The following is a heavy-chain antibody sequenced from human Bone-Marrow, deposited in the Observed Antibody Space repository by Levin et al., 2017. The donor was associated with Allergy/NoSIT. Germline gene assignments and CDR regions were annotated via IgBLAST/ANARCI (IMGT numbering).Heavy chain of an antibody. D-gene: IGHD3-3*01. V-gene: IGHV4-39*01. CDR2: VYYTGST. CDR3: AKHEGGSYWYGMEV. J-gene: IGHJ6*02. Sequence: PGKGLEWIGGVYYTGSTYYNPSLKSRVTVSVDTSNNQFSLNLSSVTAADTAVYYCAKHEGGSYWYGMEVWGQGTTVTVSS.